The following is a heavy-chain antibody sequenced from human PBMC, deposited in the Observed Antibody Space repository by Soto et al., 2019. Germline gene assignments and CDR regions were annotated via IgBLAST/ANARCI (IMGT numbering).Heavy chain of an antibody. D-gene: IGHD3-22*01. V-gene: IGHV3-15*07. CDR3: TSGLIVVVAASRLEGY. CDR1: GFSFDNAW. CDR2: IKSKTYGETT. J-gene: IGHJ4*02. Sequence: EVQLVESGGDLVKPGGSLRLSCAASGFSFDNAWMNWVRQAPGKGLEWVGRIKSKTYGETTDYAASVKGRFTISRDDTKSTLYLQMNSRKAEDTAVYYCTSGLIVVVAASRLEGYWGQGTLVTVSS.